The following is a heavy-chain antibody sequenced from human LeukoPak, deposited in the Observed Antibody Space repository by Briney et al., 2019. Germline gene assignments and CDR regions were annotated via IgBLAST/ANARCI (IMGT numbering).Heavy chain of an antibody. Sequence: GGSLRLSCTTSGIPFGDYAMSWVRQTPGKGLEWLGFIRTKANRGTAEYAASVKGRFTISRDDSKSIAYLQMNSLKIEATAVNYGTEDPPPHPWGQGTLVTVSS. CDR1: GIPFGDYA. CDR2: IRTKANRGTA. J-gene: IGHJ5*02. CDR3: TEDPPPHP. V-gene: IGHV3-49*04.